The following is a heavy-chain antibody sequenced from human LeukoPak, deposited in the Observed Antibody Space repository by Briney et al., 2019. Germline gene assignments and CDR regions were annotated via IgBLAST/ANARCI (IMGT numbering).Heavy chain of an antibody. CDR1: GFTFSSYW. J-gene: IGHJ5*02. V-gene: IGHV3-7*01. Sequence: GGSLRLSCAASGFTFSSYWMSWVLQAPGKGLEWVANIKQDGNEKYYVDSVKGRFTISRDNAKNSLYLQMNSLRAEDTAVYYCARGPDYDYVWGSYGPWGQGTLVTVSS. CDR2: IKQDGNEK. D-gene: IGHD3-16*01. CDR3: ARGPDYDYVWGSYGP.